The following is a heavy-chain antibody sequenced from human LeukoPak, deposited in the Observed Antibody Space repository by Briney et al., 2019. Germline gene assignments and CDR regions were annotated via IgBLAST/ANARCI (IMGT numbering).Heavy chain of an antibody. CDR3: ARYRCTSFRCFLYYFDY. CDR1: GYSFTSYW. CDR2: IYPGDSDT. Sequence: GESLKICCKGSGYSFTSYWIGWVRQLPGKGLEWMGIIYPGDSDTRYSPSFQGQVTISADKSISTAYLQWSSLKATDTAMYYCARYRCTSFRCFLYYFDYWGQGTLVTVSS. J-gene: IGHJ4*02. V-gene: IGHV5-51*01. D-gene: IGHD2-2*01.